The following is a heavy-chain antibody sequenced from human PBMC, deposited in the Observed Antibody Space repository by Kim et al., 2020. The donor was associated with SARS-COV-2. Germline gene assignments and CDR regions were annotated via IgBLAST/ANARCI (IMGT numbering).Heavy chain of an antibody. CDR2: ISYDGSNK. Sequence: GGSLRLSCAASGFTFSSYAMHWVRQAPGKGLEWVAVISYDGSNKYYADSVKGRFTISRDNSKNTLYLQMNSLRAEDTAVYYCASGIYYDILTGPDYWGQGTLVTVSS. CDR1: GFTFSSYA. V-gene: IGHV3-30*04. J-gene: IGHJ4*02. D-gene: IGHD3-9*01. CDR3: ASGIYYDILTGPDY.